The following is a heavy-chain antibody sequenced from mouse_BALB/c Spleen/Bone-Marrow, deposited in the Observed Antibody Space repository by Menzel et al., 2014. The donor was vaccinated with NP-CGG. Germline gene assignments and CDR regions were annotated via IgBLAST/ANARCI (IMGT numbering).Heavy chain of an antibody. J-gene: IGHJ2*01. V-gene: IGHV1-7*01. Sequence: VQLQQSGAELAKPGASVKMSCKASGYTFTDYWMHWVKQRPGQGLEWIGYINPSTGYPEYNQKFKDKATLTADKSSSTAVMQLSGLTSEDSAVYYCARTKYGPTGGNYWRQGTTLTGSS. CDR3: ARTKYGPTGGNY. CDR1: GYTFTDYW. CDR2: INPSTGYP. D-gene: IGHD2-10*02.